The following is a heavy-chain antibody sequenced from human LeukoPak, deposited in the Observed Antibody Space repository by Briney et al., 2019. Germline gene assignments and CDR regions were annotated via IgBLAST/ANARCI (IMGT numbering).Heavy chain of an antibody. J-gene: IGHJ4*02. CDR1: GFTFSSYA. CDR3: SKLSAAAVTFDY. V-gene: IGHV3-23*01. D-gene: IGHD6-13*01. Sequence: GGSLRLSCPASGFTFSSYAMSWVRQAPGKGLEWVSVISGSGGTTYHADSVKGRFTISRDNSKNTLYLQMNSLRADDTAVYYCSKLSAAAVTFDYWGQGTLVTVSS. CDR2: ISGSGGTT.